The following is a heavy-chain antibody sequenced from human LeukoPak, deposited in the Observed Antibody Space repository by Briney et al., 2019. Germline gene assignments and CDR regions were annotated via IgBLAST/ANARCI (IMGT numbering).Heavy chain of an antibody. V-gene: IGHV1-2*02. CDR3: SRDSVDSSGQGALQH. CDR2: VNTNSGGT. Sequence: GPSVKASCKASGYTFTEHSLYWVRQAPGQGLEWVGWVNTNSGGTSYAQRFQGRVTMTRDTSINTAYMELNRLTSEDTAVYYCSRDSVDSSGQGALQHWGQGTLVTVSS. J-gene: IGHJ1*01. CDR1: GYTFTEHS. D-gene: IGHD3-22*01.